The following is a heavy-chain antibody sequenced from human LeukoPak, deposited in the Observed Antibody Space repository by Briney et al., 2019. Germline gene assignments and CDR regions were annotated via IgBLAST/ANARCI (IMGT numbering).Heavy chain of an antibody. CDR2: ISSSSGTI. J-gene: IGHJ4*02. Sequence: SGGSLRLSCAASGFTFSSYSMNWVRQAPGKGLEWVSYISSSSGTIYYADSVKGRFTISRDNAKNSLFLQMNSLRDEDAAVYYCASKGGTTPTNTHFDYWGQGTLVTVSS. CDR3: ASKGGTTPTNTHFDY. V-gene: IGHV3-48*02. D-gene: IGHD1-1*01. CDR1: GFTFSSYS.